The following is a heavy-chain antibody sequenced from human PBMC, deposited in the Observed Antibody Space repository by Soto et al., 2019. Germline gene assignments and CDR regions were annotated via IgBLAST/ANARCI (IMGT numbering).Heavy chain of an antibody. J-gene: IGHJ4*02. CDR1: GYTCTSDD. Sequence: ASLMDPCKKSGYTCTSDDLSGVRQAPGQGLEWMGWISAYNGNTNYAQKLQGRVTMTTDTSTSTAYMELRCLRSHDTAVYCCARIAAGYWGQGTLVTVSS. D-gene: IGHD6-25*01. CDR3: ARIAAGY. CDR2: ISAYNGNT. V-gene: IGHV1-18*01.